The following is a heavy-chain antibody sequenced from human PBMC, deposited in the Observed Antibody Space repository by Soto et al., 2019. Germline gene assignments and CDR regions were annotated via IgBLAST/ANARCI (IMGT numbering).Heavy chain of an antibody. CDR1: GGSITNYY. CDR3: ARHGFGSLHGLVDV. V-gene: IGHV4-59*08. CDR2: IQYNGYS. J-gene: IGHJ6*02. Sequence: QVQLQESGPGLVKPSETLSLTCTVSGGSITNYYCSWFRQPPGKGLEWIGYIQYNGYSAYNLSLMRRVTGSMDTSKTQFSLMLESVTATDTAVYYCARHGFGSLHGLVDVWGQGTTVIVSS. D-gene: IGHD3-10*01.